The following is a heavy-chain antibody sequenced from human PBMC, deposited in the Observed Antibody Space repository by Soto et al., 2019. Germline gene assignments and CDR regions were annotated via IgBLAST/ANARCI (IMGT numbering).Heavy chain of an antibody. Sequence: GGSLRLSCTASGFTFVDYAMSWFRQAPGKGLEWVGFIRSKPYDGTTEYAASAKGRFTISRDDSKSIAYLQMNTLKTQDTAVYYCAKDLFSMVRGASYYSYGMEVWGQGTTVTVCS. CDR1: GFTFVDYA. CDR2: IRSKPYDGTT. D-gene: IGHD3-10*01. V-gene: IGHV3-49*03. J-gene: IGHJ6*02. CDR3: AKDLFSMVRGASYYSYGMEV.